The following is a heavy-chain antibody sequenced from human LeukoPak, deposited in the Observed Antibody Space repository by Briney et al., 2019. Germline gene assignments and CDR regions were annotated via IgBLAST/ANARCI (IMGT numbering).Heavy chain of an antibody. V-gene: IGHV1-2*02. Sequence: ASVKVSCKASGYTFTGYYMHWVRQAPGQGLEWMGWINPNSGGTNYAQKFQDRVTMTRDTSISTAYMELSRLKSDDTAVYYCAKDLLPYSFPNWFDPWGQGTLVTVSS. CDR2: INPNSGGT. CDR3: AKDLLPYSFPNWFDP. J-gene: IGHJ5*02. D-gene: IGHD3-16*01. CDR1: GYTFTGYY.